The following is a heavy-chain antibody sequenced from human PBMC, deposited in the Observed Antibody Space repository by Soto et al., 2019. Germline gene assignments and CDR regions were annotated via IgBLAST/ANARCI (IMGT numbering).Heavy chain of an antibody. CDR1: GFTFSYYP. Sequence: GGSLRLSCAGSGFTFSYYPLHWVRRAPGKGLEWVSSISGVRDYIRYADSVKGRFAISRDSAKTSLYLQMNSLTAEDTAVYYCAREGVHNYTEYYFDYWGQGTLVTVSS. D-gene: IGHD3-10*01. J-gene: IGHJ4*02. CDR2: ISGVRDYI. CDR3: AREGVHNYTEYYFDY. V-gene: IGHV3-21*06.